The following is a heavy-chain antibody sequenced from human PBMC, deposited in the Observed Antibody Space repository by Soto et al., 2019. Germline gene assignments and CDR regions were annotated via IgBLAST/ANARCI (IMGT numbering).Heavy chain of an antibody. Sequence: QVHLVQSGVEVKTPGASVKVSCQASGYTFFTYDISWVRQAPGQGLEWMGWISTYSGDTKYAQKFQGRVTMTTDTSTTTAYLELRSLRCDDTAVYYCARHHVPTTSENWFDPWGQGTLVTVSS. V-gene: IGHV1-18*01. J-gene: IGHJ5*02. CDR1: GYTFFTYD. CDR3: ARHHVPTTSENWFDP. CDR2: ISTYSGDT. D-gene: IGHD5-12*01.